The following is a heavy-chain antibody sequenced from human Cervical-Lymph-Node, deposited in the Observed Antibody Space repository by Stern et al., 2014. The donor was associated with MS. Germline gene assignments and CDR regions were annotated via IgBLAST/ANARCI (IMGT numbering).Heavy chain of an antibody. V-gene: IGHV1-8*01. CDR2: MNPNSGNT. CDR1: GYTFTSYD. Sequence: VQLVESGAEVKKPGASVKVSCKASGYTFTSYDINWVRQATGQGLEWMGWMNPNSGNTGYAQKFQGRVTMTRNTSISTAYMELSSLRSEDTAVYYCARGVLWFGELYFDYWGQGTLVTVSS. J-gene: IGHJ4*02. D-gene: IGHD3-10*01. CDR3: ARGVLWFGELYFDY.